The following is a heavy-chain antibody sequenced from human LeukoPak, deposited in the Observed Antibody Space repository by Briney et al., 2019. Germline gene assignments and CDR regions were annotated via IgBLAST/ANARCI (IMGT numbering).Heavy chain of an antibody. Sequence: GGSLRLSCAASGFTFSSYAMHWVRQAPGKGLEWVSVIYSGGSTYYADSVKGRFTISRHNSKNTLYLQMNSLRAEDTAVYYCARVDSRYGMDVWGQGTTVTVSS. J-gene: IGHJ6*02. CDR2: IYSGGST. V-gene: IGHV3-53*04. CDR3: ARVDSRYGMDV. CDR1: GFTFSSYA. D-gene: IGHD6-13*01.